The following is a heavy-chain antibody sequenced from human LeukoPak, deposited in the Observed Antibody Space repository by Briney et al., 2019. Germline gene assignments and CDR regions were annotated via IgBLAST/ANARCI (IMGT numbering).Heavy chain of an antibody. CDR3: ARRQTFADSTAWYDTFDI. Sequence: SETLSLTCTVSGGSISTYYWSWIRQPPGKGLEFIAYIYRSGIINYNPSLQSRVTMSVDTSENRFSLNLGSMTAADTAVYYCARRQTFADSTAWYDTFDIWGHGTMVTVSS. CDR2: IYRSGII. V-gene: IGHV4-59*08. CDR1: GGSISTYY. J-gene: IGHJ3*02. D-gene: IGHD6-19*01.